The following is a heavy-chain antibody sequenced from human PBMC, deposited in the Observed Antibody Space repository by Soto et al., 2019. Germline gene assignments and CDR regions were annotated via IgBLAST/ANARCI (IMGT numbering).Heavy chain of an antibody. CDR2: IKSKTDGGTT. CDR1: GFTFSNAW. V-gene: IGHV3-15*07. Sequence: GGSLRLSCAPSGFTFSNAWMNWPRQAPGKELEKVGRIKSKTDGGTTDYAAPVKGRFTISRDDSKNTLYLQMNSLKTEDTAVYYCTTGNLITIFGVVIQMYYFDYWGQGTLVTVSS. D-gene: IGHD3-3*01. CDR3: TTGNLITIFGVVIQMYYFDY. J-gene: IGHJ4*02.